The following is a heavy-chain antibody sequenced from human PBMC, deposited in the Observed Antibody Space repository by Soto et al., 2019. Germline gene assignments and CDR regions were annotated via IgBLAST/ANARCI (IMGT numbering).Heavy chain of an antibody. V-gene: IGHV3-30-3*01. CDR2: TSYDGSIK. J-gene: IGHJ4*02. CDR1: GFIFSSYA. Sequence: GGSLRLSCAASGFIFSSYAIHWVRQAPGKGLEWVAITSYDGSIKYYADSVKGRFTISRDNSKDTVFLQMNSLRAEDTAVYYCARDRRYSGYDYVFDYWGQGTQVTVS. CDR3: ARDRRYSGYDYVFDY. D-gene: IGHD5-12*01.